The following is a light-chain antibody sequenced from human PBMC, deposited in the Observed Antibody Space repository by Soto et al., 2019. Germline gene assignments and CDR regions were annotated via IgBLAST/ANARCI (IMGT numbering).Light chain of an antibody. V-gene: IGLV1-40*01. J-gene: IGLJ1*01. CDR3: QSYDSSLSAYYV. CDR2: GND. Sequence: QLVLTQPPSVSGAPGQRVTISCTGSNSNIGAGYDVHWYRQLPGTAPKLLIYGNDNRPSGVPDRFSGSKSGTSASLAITGLQAEDEADYYCQSYDSSLSAYYVFGTGTKVTVL. CDR1: NSNIGAGYD.